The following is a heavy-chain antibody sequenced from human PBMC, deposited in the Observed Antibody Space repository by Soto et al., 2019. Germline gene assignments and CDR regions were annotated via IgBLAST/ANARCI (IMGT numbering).Heavy chain of an antibody. V-gene: IGHV3-74*01. J-gene: IGHJ4*02. D-gene: IGHD3-3*01. CDR2: INSDGSST. CDR1: GFTFSSYW. Sequence: GGSLRLACAASGFTFSSYWMHWVRQAPGKGLVWVSRINSDGSSTSYADSVKGRFTISRDNAKNTLYLQMNSLRAEDTATYYCAHARGVLRFLEWLLEFDYWGQGTLVTVSS. CDR3: AHARGVLRFLEWLLEFDY.